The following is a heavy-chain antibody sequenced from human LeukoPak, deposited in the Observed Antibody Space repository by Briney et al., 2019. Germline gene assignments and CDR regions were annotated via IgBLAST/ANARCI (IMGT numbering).Heavy chain of an antibody. V-gene: IGHV3-23*01. CDR1: GFTFSSYA. CDR2: ISVSGGNT. D-gene: IGHD6-13*01. J-gene: IGHJ3*02. Sequence: PGGSLRLSCAASGFTFSSYAMTWVRQAPGKGLEWVSDISVSGGNTYYADSVKGRFTISRDNAKNSLYLQMNSLRAEDTALYYCAKDMLDRWYSSSWVSAFDIWGQGTMVTVSS. CDR3: AKDMLDRWYSSSWVSAFDI.